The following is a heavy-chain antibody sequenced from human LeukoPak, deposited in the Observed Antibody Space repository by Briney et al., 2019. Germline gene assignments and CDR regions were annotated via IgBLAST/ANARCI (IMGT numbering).Heavy chain of an antibody. J-gene: IGHJ6*03. CDR1: GGSISSYY. D-gene: IGHD2-2*01. CDR3: ARSSSTRLGDYYYYMDV. CDR2: IYTSGST. Sequence: SETLSLTCTVSGGSISSYYWCWIRQPAGKGLEWIGRIYTSGSTNYNPSLKSRVTISVDKSKNQFSLKLSSVTAADTAVYYCARSSSTRLGDYYYYMDVWGKGTTVTVSS. V-gene: IGHV4-4*07.